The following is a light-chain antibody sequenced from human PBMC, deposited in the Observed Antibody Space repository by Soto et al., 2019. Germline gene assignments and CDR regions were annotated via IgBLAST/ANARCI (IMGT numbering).Light chain of an antibody. Sequence: EIVMTQSPATLSVTPGDRATLSCRASQSVSSYLAWFQQKPGQAPRLLIYGASNRATGIPDRFSGSGSGTEFTLTISSLQSEDFAVYYCQQYKNWPRTFGQGTKVDIK. CDR2: GAS. J-gene: IGKJ1*01. CDR3: QQYKNWPRT. V-gene: IGKV3D-15*01. CDR1: QSVSSY.